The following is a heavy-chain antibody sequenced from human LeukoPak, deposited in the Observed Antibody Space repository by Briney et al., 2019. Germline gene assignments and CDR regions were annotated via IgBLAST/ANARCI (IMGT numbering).Heavy chain of an antibody. CDR3: ARGYIRYSSSWYTKDDAFDI. V-gene: IGHV4-61*02. CDR2: IYTSGST. Sequence: SQTLSLTCTVSGGSISSGSYYWSWIRQPAGKGLEWIGRIYTSGSTNYNPSLKSRVTISVDTSKNQFSLKLRSVTAADTAVYYCARGYIRYSSSWYTKDDAFDIWGQGTMVTVSS. J-gene: IGHJ3*02. CDR1: GGSISSGSYY. D-gene: IGHD6-13*01.